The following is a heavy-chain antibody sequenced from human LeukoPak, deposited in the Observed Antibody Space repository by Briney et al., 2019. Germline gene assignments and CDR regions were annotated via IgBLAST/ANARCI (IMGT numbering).Heavy chain of an antibody. Sequence: PGGSLRLSCAASGFTFSTYWMSWVRQAPGKGLEWVANIKQDGSEKYYVDSVKGRFTVSRDNAKNSLYLQLNSLRAEDTAVYYCAVTYYYDSSGPYWGQGTLVTVSS. CDR3: AVTYYYDSSGPY. CDR2: IKQDGSEK. CDR1: GFTFSTYW. V-gene: IGHV3-7*01. D-gene: IGHD3-22*01. J-gene: IGHJ1*01.